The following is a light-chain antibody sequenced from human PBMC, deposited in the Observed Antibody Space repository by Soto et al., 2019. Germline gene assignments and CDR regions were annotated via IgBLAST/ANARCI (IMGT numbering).Light chain of an antibody. J-gene: IGKJ2*01. CDR1: QSVLYSSNNKNY. V-gene: IGKV4-1*01. CDR2: WAS. Sequence: DIVMTQSPDSLAVSLGERATINCKSSQSVLYSSNNKNYLAWYQQRPGQPPKLLIYWASTRESVVPDRFSGSGSGTDFTLTITSLKDEDVAVYYCQQYESTPPTFGQGTTLEIK. CDR3: QQYESTPPT.